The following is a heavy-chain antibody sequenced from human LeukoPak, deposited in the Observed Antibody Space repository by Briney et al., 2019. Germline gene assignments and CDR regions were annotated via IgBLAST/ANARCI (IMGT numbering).Heavy chain of an antibody. CDR1: GYTFTSYG. CDR3: AKAKGLDPYNWFDP. Sequence: ASMKVSCKASGYTFTSYGISWVRQAPGQGLEWMGGIIPIFGTANYAQKFQGRVTITADKSTSTAYMELSSLRSEDTAVYYCAKAKGLDPYNWFDPWGQGTLVTVSS. D-gene: IGHD6-6*01. V-gene: IGHV1-69*06. J-gene: IGHJ5*02. CDR2: IIPIFGTA.